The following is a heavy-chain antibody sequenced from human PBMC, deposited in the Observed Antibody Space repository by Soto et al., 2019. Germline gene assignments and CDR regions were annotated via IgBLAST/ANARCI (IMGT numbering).Heavy chain of an antibody. D-gene: IGHD6-19*01. CDR3: AKEGLAVAGGDY. Sequence: ESGGGVVQPGRSLRLSCAASGFTFSSYDMHWVRQAPGKGLEWVAIISYDGSNKYYADSVKGRFTISRDNSKNPLYLQMNSLRAEDTAVYYCAKEGLAVAGGDYWGQGTLVTVSS. V-gene: IGHV3-30*18. CDR2: ISYDGSNK. J-gene: IGHJ4*02. CDR1: GFTFSSYD.